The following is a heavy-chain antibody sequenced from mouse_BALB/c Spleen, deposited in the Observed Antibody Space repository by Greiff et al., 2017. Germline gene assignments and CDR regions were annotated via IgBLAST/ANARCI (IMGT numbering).Heavy chain of an antibody. V-gene: IGHV5-17*02. Sequence: DVKLVESGGGLVQPGGSRKLSCAASGFTFSSFGMHWVRQAPEKGLEWVAYISSGSSTIYYADTVKGRFTISRDNPKNTLFLQMTSLRSEDTAMYYCARLGDRNYFDYWGQGTTLTVSS. CDR3: ARLGDRNYFDY. D-gene: IGHD3-3*01. CDR2: ISSGSSTI. CDR1: GFTFSSFG. J-gene: IGHJ2*01.